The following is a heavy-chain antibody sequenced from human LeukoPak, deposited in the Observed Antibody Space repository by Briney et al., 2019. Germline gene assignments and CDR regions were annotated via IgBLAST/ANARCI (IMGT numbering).Heavy chain of an antibody. CDR1: GFTFDDYA. Sequence: GRSLRLSCAASGFTFDDYAMHWVRQAPGKGLEWVSGISWNSGSIDYADSVKGRFTISRDNAKNSLYLQMNSLRVEDTAFYYCAKDNRRHYTSGPSPDSLHWGQGALVTVSS. CDR2: ISWNSGSI. V-gene: IGHV3-9*01. CDR3: AKDNRRHYTSGPSPDSLH. J-gene: IGHJ4*02. D-gene: IGHD6-19*01.